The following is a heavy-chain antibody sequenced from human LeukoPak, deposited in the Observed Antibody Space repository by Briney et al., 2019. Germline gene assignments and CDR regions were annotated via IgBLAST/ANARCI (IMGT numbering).Heavy chain of an antibody. CDR3: LTSTRSHRFDY. J-gene: IGHJ4*02. V-gene: IGHV3-7*01. CDR2: IKQDGSDK. CDR1: GFTFSSYW. Sequence: GGSLRLSCAASGFTFSSYWLCWVRQAPGKGLEWVAIIKQDGSDKYYVDSVEGRFIISRDNAKNSLYLQMNSLRAEDTAVYYCLTSTRSHRFDYWGQGTLVTVSS. D-gene: IGHD2-15*01.